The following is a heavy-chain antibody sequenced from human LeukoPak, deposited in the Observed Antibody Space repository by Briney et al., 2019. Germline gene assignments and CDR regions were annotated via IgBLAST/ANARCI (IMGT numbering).Heavy chain of an antibody. CDR2: INPGGGNT. V-gene: IGHV1-46*01. CDR1: GYTLAGYH. CDR3: ARIRDGYNDAYDI. D-gene: IGHD5-24*01. J-gene: IGHJ3*02. Sequence: ASLKVSCKASGYTLAGYHMHWVRQAPGQGLEWMGLINPGGGNTDYAQNFQGRVTMTRDTSASTVYMELSSLRSEDTAIYYCARIRDGYNDAYDIWGQGTVVTVPS.